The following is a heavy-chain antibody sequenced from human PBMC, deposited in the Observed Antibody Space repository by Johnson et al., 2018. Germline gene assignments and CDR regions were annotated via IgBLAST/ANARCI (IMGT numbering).Heavy chain of an antibody. CDR2: TYYRSKWNN. V-gene: IGHV6-1*01. J-gene: IGHJ3*02. CDR1: GDSVSSNSAT. Sequence: QVQLQQSGPGLVKPSPTLSLTCAISGDSVSSNSATWNWIRQSPSSGLEWLGRTYYRSKWNNDYAVSVKSRITINPDTSKHQFSLQLQSGTPEDAAVYYCAREEGAFDTWGQVTMDTVSS. CDR3: AREEGAFDT.